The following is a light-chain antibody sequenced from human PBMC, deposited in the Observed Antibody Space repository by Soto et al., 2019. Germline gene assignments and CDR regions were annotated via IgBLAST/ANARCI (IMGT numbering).Light chain of an antibody. CDR1: SSDVGRYNY. CDR3: CSLAGGNNFRV. J-gene: IGLJ3*02. CDR2: DVS. Sequence: QSALTQPRSVSGSPGQSVTISCTGTSSDVGRYNYVSWYQHHPGKAPKFIIFDVSSRPSGVPDRFSGSKSGNTAYLTISGLQAEDEADYYCCSLAGGNNFRVFGGGTKLTFL. V-gene: IGLV2-11*01.